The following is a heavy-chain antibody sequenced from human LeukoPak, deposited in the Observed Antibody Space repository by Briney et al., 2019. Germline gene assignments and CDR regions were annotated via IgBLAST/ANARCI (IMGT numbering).Heavy chain of an antibody. CDR2: IYWNDDK. V-gene: IGHV2-5*01. J-gene: IGHJ3*02. CDR3: AHSARRNVRLPIIVSGEDAFDI. CDR1: GFSLSTSGVA. D-gene: IGHD2-21*01. Sequence: SGPTLVKPTQTLTLTCTFSGFSLSTSGVAVGWIRQPPGKPLEWLALIYWNDDKRYSPSLKSRLTISKDTSKNQVVLRLINMDPVDTATYYCAHSARRNVRLPIIVSGEDAFDIWGHGTMVTVSS.